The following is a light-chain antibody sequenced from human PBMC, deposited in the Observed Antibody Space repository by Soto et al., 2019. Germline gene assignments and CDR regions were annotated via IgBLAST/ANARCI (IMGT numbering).Light chain of an antibody. CDR2: GAS. Sequence: IVLTQSPGTLSLSPGERATLSCRASQSVPSDYLAWYHQRPGQAPRLLIYGASNRATGIPARFSGSGSGTDFTLTISSLEPEDFAVYYCQQRSNRLTFGGGTKVEIK. CDR3: QQRSNRLT. V-gene: IGKV3-11*01. J-gene: IGKJ4*01. CDR1: QSVPSDY.